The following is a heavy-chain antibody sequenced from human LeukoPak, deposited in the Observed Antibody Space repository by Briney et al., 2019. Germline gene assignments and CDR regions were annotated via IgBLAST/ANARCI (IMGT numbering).Heavy chain of an antibody. D-gene: IGHD4-17*01. V-gene: IGHV4-39*07. Sequence: SETLSLTCTVSGGSISSSSTYWTWIRQPPGKGLEWIGYIGNIKYSGGRTYYNPSLKSRVTISVDTYKNQFSLKLSSVTAADTAVYYCARDREGYGETGYWGQGTLVTVSS. CDR2: IGNIKYSGGRT. CDR3: ARDREGYGETGY. J-gene: IGHJ4*02. CDR1: GGSISSSSTY.